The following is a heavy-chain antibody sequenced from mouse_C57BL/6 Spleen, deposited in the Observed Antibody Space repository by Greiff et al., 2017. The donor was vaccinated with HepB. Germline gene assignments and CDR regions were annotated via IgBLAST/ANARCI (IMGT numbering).Heavy chain of an antibody. CDR1: GYTFTSYW. V-gene: IGHV1-69*01. Sequence: VQLQQPGAELVMPGASVKLSCKASGYTFTSYWMHWVKQRPGQGLEWIGEIDPSDSYTNYNQKFKGKSTLTVDKSSSTAYMQLSSLTSEDSAVYYCARYFDVWGTGTTVTVSS. J-gene: IGHJ1*03. CDR3: ARYFDV. CDR2: IDPSDSYT.